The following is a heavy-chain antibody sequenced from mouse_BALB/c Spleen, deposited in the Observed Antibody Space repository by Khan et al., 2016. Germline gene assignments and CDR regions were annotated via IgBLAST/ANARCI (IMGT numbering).Heavy chain of an antibody. V-gene: IGHV3-2*02. Sequence: EVQLQESGPGLVKPSQSLSLTCTVTVYSITSDYAWNWIRQFPGNKLEWMGYIRYSGSTTYNPSLKSRISITRDTSKNQFFLQLYSVTTEDTATXYCTRSPTATRYFDVWGAGTTVTVSS. J-gene: IGHJ1*01. CDR3: TRSPTATRYFDV. D-gene: IGHD1-2*01. CDR1: VYSITSDYA. CDR2: IRYSGST.